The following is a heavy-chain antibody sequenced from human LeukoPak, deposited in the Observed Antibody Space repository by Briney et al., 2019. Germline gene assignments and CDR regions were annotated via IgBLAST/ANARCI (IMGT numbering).Heavy chain of an antibody. V-gene: IGHV3-21*01. CDR1: GFTFNSYA. J-gene: IGHJ3*02. D-gene: IGHD2-15*01. CDR2: ISSKTTYI. CDR3: ARVGHCSGGSCYSPMEDAFDI. Sequence: GGSLRLSCAASGFTFNSYAMSWVRQAPEKGLEWVSSISSKTTYIYYVDSVKGRFTISRDNAKNSLYLQMNSLRAEDTAVYYCARVGHCSGGSCYSPMEDAFDIWGQGTMVTVSS.